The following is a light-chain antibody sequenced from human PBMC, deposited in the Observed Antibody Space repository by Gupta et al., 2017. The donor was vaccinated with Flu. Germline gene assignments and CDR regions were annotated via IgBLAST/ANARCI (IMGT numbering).Light chain of an antibody. V-gene: IGKV1-39*01. J-gene: IGKJ3*01. Sequence: DIQMTQSPSSLSASVGDRVTITCRASQSISSYLNWYQQKPGKAPKLLIYAASSLQSGVPSRCSGSGSGTDFTLTISSLQPEDFATYYCQQSYSTLRTFGHGTKVDIK. CDR3: QQSYSTLRT. CDR2: AAS. CDR1: QSISSY.